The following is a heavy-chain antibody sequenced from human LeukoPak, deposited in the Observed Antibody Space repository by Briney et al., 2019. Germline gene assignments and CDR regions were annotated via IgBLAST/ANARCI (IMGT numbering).Heavy chain of an antibody. CDR2: MNPNSGNT. CDR1: GYTFTSYD. D-gene: IGHD2-2*02. Sequence: ASVKVSCKASGYTFTSYDINWVGQATGQGLEWMGWMNPNSGNTGYAQNFQGRVTMTRNTSISTAYMELSSLRSEDTAVYYCARSIPGPYYYGMDVWGQGTTVTVSS. V-gene: IGHV1-8*01. J-gene: IGHJ6*02. CDR3: ARSIPGPYYYGMDV.